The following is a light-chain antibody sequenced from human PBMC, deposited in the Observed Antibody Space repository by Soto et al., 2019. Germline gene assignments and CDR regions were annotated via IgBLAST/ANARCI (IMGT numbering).Light chain of an antibody. Sequence: QSALTQPASVSGSPGQSITISCTGTGRDVGAYDYVSWYQQHPRKPPKLIMFEVINRPSGVSSRFSGSRSGNTASLTISGLQAEDEADYYCTSYTAMSTKVVGTGTKVTVL. CDR2: EVI. CDR1: GRDVGAYDY. V-gene: IGLV2-14*01. J-gene: IGLJ1*01. CDR3: TSYTAMSTKV.